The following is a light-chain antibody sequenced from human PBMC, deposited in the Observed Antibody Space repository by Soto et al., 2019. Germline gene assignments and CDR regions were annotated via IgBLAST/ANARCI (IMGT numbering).Light chain of an antibody. Sequence: EIVLTQSPGTLSLSPGERATLSCRASQSVSSNYLVWFQQKPGQAPRLLMYVASNRATGIPDRFSGSGSGTDFTLTISRLEPEDFAVYYCQQYGSSPFTFGQGTRVEIK. V-gene: IGKV3-20*01. CDR1: QSVSSNY. J-gene: IGKJ5*01. CDR2: VAS. CDR3: QQYGSSPFT.